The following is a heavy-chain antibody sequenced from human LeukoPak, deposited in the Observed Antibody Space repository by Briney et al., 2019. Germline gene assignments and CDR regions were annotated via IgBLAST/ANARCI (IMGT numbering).Heavy chain of an antibody. D-gene: IGHD3-3*01. CDR3: ARHAYYDFWSGQPSDY. V-gene: IGHV4-39*01. CDR2: IYYSGST. CDR1: GGSISSSSYY. Sequence: SETLSLTCTVSGGSISSSSYYWGWIRQPPGKGLEWIGSIYYSGSTYYNPSLKSRVTISVDTSKNQFSLKLSSVTAADTAVYYCARHAYYDFWSGQPSDYWGQGTLVTVSS. J-gene: IGHJ4*02.